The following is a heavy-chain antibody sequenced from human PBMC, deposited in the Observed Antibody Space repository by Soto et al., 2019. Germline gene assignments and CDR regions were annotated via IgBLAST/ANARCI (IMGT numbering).Heavy chain of an antibody. CDR1: GFTFSSYS. CDR3: ARDPRRRVVVVAAQPGSWFDP. Sequence: PGGSLRLSCAASGFTFSSYSMNWVRQAPGKGLEWVSSISSSSSYIYYADSVKGRFTISRDNAKNSLYLQMNSLRAEDTAVYYCARDPRRRVVVVAAQPGSWFDPWGQGTLVTVSS. J-gene: IGHJ5*02. CDR2: ISSSSSYI. V-gene: IGHV3-21*01. D-gene: IGHD2-15*01.